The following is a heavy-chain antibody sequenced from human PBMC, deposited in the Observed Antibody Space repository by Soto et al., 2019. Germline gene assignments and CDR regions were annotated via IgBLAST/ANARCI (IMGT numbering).Heavy chain of an antibody. J-gene: IGHJ6*02. CDR2: IIPIFGTA. D-gene: IGHD3-22*01. V-gene: IGHV1-69*13. CDR3: AKAIVVAVTYYYDGMDV. CDR1: GGTFSSYA. Sequence: ASVKVSCKASGGTFSSYAISWVRQAPGQGFEWMGGIIPIFGTANYAQKFQGRVTITADESTSTAYLELSSLRSEDTAVYYCAKAIVVAVTYYYDGMDVWGQGTTVTVSS.